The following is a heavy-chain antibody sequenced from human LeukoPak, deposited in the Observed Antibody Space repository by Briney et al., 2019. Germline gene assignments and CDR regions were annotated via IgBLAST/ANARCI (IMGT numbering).Heavy chain of an antibody. V-gene: IGHV3-7*01. Sequence: GGSLRLSCAASGFTFTTYWMAWVRQAPGKGREGVANIKGDESAKHQADSVKGRFTISRDNAQNSVYLQMSSLRVEDTAVYYCARDVGGSLDYWGQGTLVTVSS. D-gene: IGHD1-26*01. J-gene: IGHJ4*02. CDR1: GFTFTTYW. CDR2: IKGDESAK. CDR3: ARDVGGSLDY.